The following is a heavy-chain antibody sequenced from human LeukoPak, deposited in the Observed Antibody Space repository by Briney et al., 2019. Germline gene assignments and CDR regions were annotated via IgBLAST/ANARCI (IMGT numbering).Heavy chain of an antibody. Sequence: ASVTVSFKVSGYTLTELSMHWVRQAPGKGRERMGGFDAEDGETIYSQKFQGRVTITEDTETDTAYMQLTSLRSEHTAVYYCATEIVGANYWYFDLWGRGTLVTVSS. J-gene: IGHJ2*01. CDR1: GYTLTELS. CDR3: ATEIVGANYWYFDL. CDR2: FDAEDGET. V-gene: IGHV1-24*01. D-gene: IGHD1-26*01.